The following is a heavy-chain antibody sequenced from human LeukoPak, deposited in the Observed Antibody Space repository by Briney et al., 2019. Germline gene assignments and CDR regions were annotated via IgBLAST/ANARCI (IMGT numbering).Heavy chain of an antibody. J-gene: IGHJ6*03. D-gene: IGHD3-9*01. CDR1: GFTFNSYG. Sequence: PGGSLRLSCAASGFTFNSYGMHWVRQAPGEGLEWVAVMWYDGSNKFYADSVKGRFTISRDHSKNTLYLQMNSLRAEDTAVYYCAKDPVILSGYYSPGYMDVWGKGTTVTVSS. CDR3: AKDPVILSGYYSPGYMDV. CDR2: MWYDGSNK. V-gene: IGHV3-33*06.